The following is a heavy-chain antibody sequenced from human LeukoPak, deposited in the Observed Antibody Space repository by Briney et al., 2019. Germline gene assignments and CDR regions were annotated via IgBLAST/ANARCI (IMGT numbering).Heavy chain of an antibody. Sequence: GGSLRLSCAASGFTVSTTYMSWVRQAPGKGLEWVSLIYSGGTIYSADSVKGRFTISRDNSKNTLYLQMNSLRAEDTAFYYCARGMERQLAFDSWGQGTLVTVSS. J-gene: IGHJ4*02. CDR2: IYSGGTI. V-gene: IGHV3-53*01. CDR3: ARGMERQLAFDS. D-gene: IGHD6-13*01. CDR1: GFTVSTTY.